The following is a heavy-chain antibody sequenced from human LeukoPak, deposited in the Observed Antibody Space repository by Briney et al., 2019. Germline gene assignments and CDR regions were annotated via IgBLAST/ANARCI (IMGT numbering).Heavy chain of an antibody. Sequence: PSETLSLTCAVYGGSFSGYYWSWIRQPPGKGLEWIGEINHSGSTNYNPSLKSRVTISVDTSKNQFSLKLSSVTAADTAVYYCARGGVPKLKASYSSSSSRLDYWGQGTLVTVSS. D-gene: IGHD6-6*01. J-gene: IGHJ4*02. V-gene: IGHV4-34*01. CDR1: GGSFSGYY. CDR3: ARGGVPKLKASYSSSSSRLDY. CDR2: INHSGST.